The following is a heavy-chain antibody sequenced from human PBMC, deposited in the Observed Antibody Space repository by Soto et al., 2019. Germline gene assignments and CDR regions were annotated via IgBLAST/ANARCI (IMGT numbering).Heavy chain of an antibody. CDR1: GDSVSSNSAA. Sequence: PSQTLSLTCAISGDSVSSNSAAWNWIRQSPSRGLEWLGRTYYRSKWYNDYAVSVKSRITINPDTSKNQFSLQLNSVTPEDTAVYYCARDRARVDWFHMPGDAFDIWGDGTMVTV. D-gene: IGHD3-9*01. CDR3: ARDRARVDWFHMPGDAFDI. V-gene: IGHV6-1*01. CDR2: TYYRSKWYN. J-gene: IGHJ3*02.